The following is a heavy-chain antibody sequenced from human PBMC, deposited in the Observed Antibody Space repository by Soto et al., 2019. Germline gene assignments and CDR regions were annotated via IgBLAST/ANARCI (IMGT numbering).Heavy chain of an antibody. CDR1: GYSFTEYW. D-gene: IGHD2-2*02. V-gene: IGHV5-51*01. CDR3: ARHRGFFTVNTEGYFAR. Sequence: GESLKISCKASGYSFTEYWIAWVRLMPGKGLEWMGIIYPGDSDVRYSPSFQGQVTISVDRSISTAYLHWSSLKASDTAFYYCARHRGFFTVNTEGYFARWGQGTLVTVSS. J-gene: IGHJ4*02. CDR2: IYPGDSDV.